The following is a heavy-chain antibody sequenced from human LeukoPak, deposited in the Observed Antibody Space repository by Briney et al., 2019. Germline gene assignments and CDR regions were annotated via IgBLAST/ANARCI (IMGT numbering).Heavy chain of an antibody. Sequence: ASVKVSCKVSGYTLTELSMHWVRQAPGKGLEWMGGFDPEGGETIYAQKFQGRVTMTEDTSTDTAYMELSSLRSEDTAVYYCATISTISNLNYFDYWGQGTLVTVSS. CDR1: GYTLTELS. CDR2: FDPEGGET. D-gene: IGHD3-9*01. CDR3: ATISTISNLNYFDY. J-gene: IGHJ4*02. V-gene: IGHV1-24*01.